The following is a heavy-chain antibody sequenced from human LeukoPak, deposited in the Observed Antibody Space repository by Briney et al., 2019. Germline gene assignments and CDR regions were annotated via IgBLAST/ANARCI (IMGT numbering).Heavy chain of an antibody. CDR1: GYTFTSYA. V-gene: IGHV1-3*01. CDR3: ARDRSQWLGNWFDA. Sequence: ASVKVSCKASGYTFTSYAMHWVRQAPGQRLEWMGGINAGNGNTKYSQKFQGRVTITRDTSASTAYMELSSLRSEDTAVYYCARDRSQWLGNWFDAWGQGTLVTVSS. J-gene: IGHJ5*02. D-gene: IGHD6-19*01. CDR2: INAGNGNT.